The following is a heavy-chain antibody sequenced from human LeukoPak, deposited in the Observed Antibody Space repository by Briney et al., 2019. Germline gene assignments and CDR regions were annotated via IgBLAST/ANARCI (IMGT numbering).Heavy chain of an antibody. J-gene: IGHJ4*02. V-gene: IGHV4-34*01. CDR3: VRGRKWEPANEYYFDY. D-gene: IGHD1-26*01. CDR2: INHSGST. CDR1: GGSFSGYY. Sequence: SETLSLTCAVYGGSFSGYYWSWIRQPPGKGLEWIGEINHSGSTNYNPSLKSRVTISVDTSKNQFSLKLSSVTAADTAVYYCVRGRKWEPANEYYFDYWGQGTLVTVSS.